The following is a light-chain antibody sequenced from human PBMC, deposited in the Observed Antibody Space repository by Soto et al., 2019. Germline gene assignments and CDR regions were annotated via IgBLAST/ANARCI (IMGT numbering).Light chain of an antibody. CDR3: SSYTSSSTLVL. CDR2: NVN. CDR1: SSDIGSYKF. J-gene: IGLJ3*02. V-gene: IGLV2-14*01. Sequence: QSALTQPASVSGSPGQSITISCTGTSSDIGSYKFVSWYQQHPGKAPKLMIYNVNNRPSGISNRFSGSKFGNTASLTISGLQAQDEADYYCSSYTSSSTLVLFGGGTKLTVL.